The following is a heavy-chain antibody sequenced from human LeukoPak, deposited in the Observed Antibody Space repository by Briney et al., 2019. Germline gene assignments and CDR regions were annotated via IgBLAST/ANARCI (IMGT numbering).Heavy chain of an antibody. J-gene: IGHJ4*02. V-gene: IGHV4-61*02. D-gene: IGHD3-16*01. Sequence: SQTLSLTCIVSGGSISSGSYYWSWIRQPAGKGLEWIGRIYTSGSSNYNPSLKSRVTISVDTSKNQFSLKLSSVTAADTAVYYCAREGENSPFDYWGQGTLVTVSS. CDR1: GGSISSGSYY. CDR3: AREGENSPFDY. CDR2: IYTSGSS.